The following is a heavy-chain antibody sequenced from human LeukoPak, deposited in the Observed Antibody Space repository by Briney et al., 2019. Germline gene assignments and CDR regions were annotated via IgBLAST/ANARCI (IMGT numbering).Heavy chain of an antibody. J-gene: IGHJ4*02. CDR1: GFTFSNAW. V-gene: IGHV3-15*01. Sequence: GGSLRLSCAASGFTFSNAWMSWVCQAPGKGLEWVGRIKTNTDGGTADYAAPVQGRFTISRDDSKDTLYLQMNSLKTEDTAMYYCTTGSGMLWGQGTLVSVSS. CDR3: TTGSGML. D-gene: IGHD1-26*01. CDR2: IKTNTDGGTA.